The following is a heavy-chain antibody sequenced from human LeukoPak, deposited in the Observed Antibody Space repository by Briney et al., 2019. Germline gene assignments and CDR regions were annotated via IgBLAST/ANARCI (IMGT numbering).Heavy chain of an antibody. CDR2: ISSSSSYI. J-gene: IGHJ6*02. Sequence: GGSLRLSCAASGFTFSSYSMNWVRQAPGKGLEWVSSISSSSSYIYYADSVKGRFTISRDNAKNSLYLQMNSLRAEDTAVHYCARGQMTTVTDYYYYYGMDVWGQGTTVTVSS. CDR3: ARGQMTTVTDYYYYYGMDV. D-gene: IGHD4-17*01. CDR1: GFTFSSYS. V-gene: IGHV3-21*01.